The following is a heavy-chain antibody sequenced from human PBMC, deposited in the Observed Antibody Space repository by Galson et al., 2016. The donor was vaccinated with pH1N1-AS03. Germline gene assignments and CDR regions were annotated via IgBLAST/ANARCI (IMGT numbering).Heavy chain of an antibody. Sequence: SVKVSCKASGYPFTGYYIHWIRQAPGQGLEWMGRVNPNNEVTNYAQKFQGRVTMTRDTSINTAYMELSRPRSDDTAVYYCARERGAGATYFVYWGQGTLVTVSS. V-gene: IGHV1-2*06. D-gene: IGHD1-26*01. CDR2: VNPNNEVT. CDR1: GYPFTGYY. CDR3: ARERGAGATYFVY. J-gene: IGHJ4*02.